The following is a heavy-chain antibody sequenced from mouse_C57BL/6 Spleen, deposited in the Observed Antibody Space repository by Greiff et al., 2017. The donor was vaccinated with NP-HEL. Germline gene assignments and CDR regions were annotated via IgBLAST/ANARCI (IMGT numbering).Heavy chain of an antibody. CDR2: ISDGGSYT. V-gene: IGHV5-4*01. CDR3: AREHYGSSYDY. D-gene: IGHD1-1*01. Sequence: EVKLMESGGGLVKPGGSLKLSCAASGFTFSSYAMSWVRQTPEKRLEWVATISDGGSYTYYPDNVKGRFTISRDNAKNNLYLQMSHLKSEDTAMYYCAREHYGSSYDYWGQGTTLTVSS. J-gene: IGHJ2*01. CDR1: GFTFSSYA.